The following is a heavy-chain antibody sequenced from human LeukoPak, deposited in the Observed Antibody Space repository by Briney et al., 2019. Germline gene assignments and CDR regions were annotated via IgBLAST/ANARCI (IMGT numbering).Heavy chain of an antibody. CDR1: GFTFTSSA. J-gene: IGHJ4*02. CDR2: IVVGSGNT. V-gene: IGHV1-58*02. Sequence: SVKVSCKASGFTFTSSAMQWVRQARGQRLEWIGWIVVGSGNTNYAQKFQERVTITRDMSTSTAYMELSSLRSEDTAVYYYAANPYYYDSSGYLDYWGQGTLVTVSS. D-gene: IGHD3-22*01. CDR3: AANPYYYDSSGYLDY.